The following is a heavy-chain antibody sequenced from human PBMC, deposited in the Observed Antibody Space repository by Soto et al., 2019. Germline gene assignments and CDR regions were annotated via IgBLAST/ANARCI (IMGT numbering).Heavy chain of an antibody. J-gene: IGHJ4*02. Sequence: EVQLVESGGGLVKPGGSLRLSCAASGFTFSNAWMSWVRQAPGKGLEWVGRIKSKTDGGTTDYAAPVKGRFTISRDDSKNTLYLQMNSLKTEDTAVYYCTTIVGAIMLDCFDYWGQGTLVTVSS. CDR3: TTIVGAIMLDCFDY. CDR1: GFTFSNAW. V-gene: IGHV3-15*01. D-gene: IGHD1-26*01. CDR2: IKSKTDGGTT.